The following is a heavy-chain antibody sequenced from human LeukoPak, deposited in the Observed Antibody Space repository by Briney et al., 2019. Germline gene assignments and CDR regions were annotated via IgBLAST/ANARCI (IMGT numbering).Heavy chain of an antibody. J-gene: IGHJ4*02. CDR1: GFTVSSNY. D-gene: IGHD4-23*01. CDR2: IYSGGST. Sequence: LPGGSLRLSCAASGFTVSSNYMSWVRQAPGKGLEWVSVIYSGGSTYYADSVKGRFTISRDSSKNTLYLQMNSLRAEDTAVYYCAREDYGGNLDYWGQGTLVTVSS. V-gene: IGHV3-53*01. CDR3: AREDYGGNLDY.